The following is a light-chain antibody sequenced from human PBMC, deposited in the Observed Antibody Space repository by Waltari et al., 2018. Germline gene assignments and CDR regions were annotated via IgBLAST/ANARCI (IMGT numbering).Light chain of an antibody. Sequence: EFVLTQSPATLSLSPGERATLSCRASQSVSNYLAWYQQKPGQAPRLLIYDASNRATGSPARFSGSGSGTDFTLTISSLEPEDFAVYYCQQRSDWPPTWTFGQGTKVEIK. CDR1: QSVSNY. CDR3: QQRSDWPPTWT. J-gene: IGKJ1*01. V-gene: IGKV3-11*01. CDR2: DAS.